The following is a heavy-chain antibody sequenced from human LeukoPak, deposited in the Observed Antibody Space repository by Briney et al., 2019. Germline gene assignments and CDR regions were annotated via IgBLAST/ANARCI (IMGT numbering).Heavy chain of an antibody. CDR1: GYTFTNYD. CDR2: MNPNSGNT. J-gene: IGHJ4*02. CDR3: ARGLRREQQLLRAFDY. D-gene: IGHD6-13*01. V-gene: IGHV1-8*01. Sequence: ASVRVSCKASGYTFTNYDIKWVRQASGQGLEWMGWMNPNSGNTGSVQKFQGRVTMTSNTSISTAYMELSSLRSEDTAVYYCARGLRREQQLLRAFDYWGQGTPVTVSS.